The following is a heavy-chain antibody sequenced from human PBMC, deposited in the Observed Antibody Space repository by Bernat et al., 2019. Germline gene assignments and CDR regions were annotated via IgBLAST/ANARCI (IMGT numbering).Heavy chain of an antibody. CDR3: ARLIVGATTADY. CDR2: ISYDGSNK. J-gene: IGHJ4*02. CDR1: GFTFSSYA. V-gene: IGHV3-30*01. D-gene: IGHD1-26*01. Sequence: QVQLVESGGGVVQPGRSLRLSCAASGFTFSSYAMHWVRQAPGKGLEWVAVISYDGSNKYYADSVKGRFTISRDNSKNTLYLQMNSLRAEDTAVYYCARLIVGATTADYWGQGTLVTVSS.